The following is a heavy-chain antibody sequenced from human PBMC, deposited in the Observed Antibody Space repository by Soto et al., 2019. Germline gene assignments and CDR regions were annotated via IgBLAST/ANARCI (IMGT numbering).Heavy chain of an antibody. Sequence: PSETLSLTCAVSGGSISSGGYSWSWNRQPPGKGLEWIGYIYHSGGTYYNPSLKSRVTISLDRSKNQFSLKLTSVTAADTAVYFCSRGRDPHKGGRTWGQGTLVTVSS. CDR1: GGSISSGGYS. D-gene: IGHD3-16*01. CDR2: IYHSGGT. CDR3: SRGRDPHKGGRT. V-gene: IGHV4-30-2*01. J-gene: IGHJ5*02.